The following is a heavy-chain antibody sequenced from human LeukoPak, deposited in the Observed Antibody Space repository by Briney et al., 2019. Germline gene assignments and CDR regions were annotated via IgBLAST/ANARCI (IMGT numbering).Heavy chain of an antibody. CDR2: ISGSGGST. CDR1: GFTFSSYA. CDR3: AKDSCSRTSCRGYFDY. D-gene: IGHD2-2*01. V-gene: IGHV3-23*01. Sequence: GSLRLSCAASGFTFSSYAMSWVRQAPGKGLEWVSAISGSGGSTSYADSVKGRFTISRDNSKNTLYLQMNSLRAEDTAVYYCAKDSCSRTSCRGYFDYWGQGTLVTVSS. J-gene: IGHJ4*02.